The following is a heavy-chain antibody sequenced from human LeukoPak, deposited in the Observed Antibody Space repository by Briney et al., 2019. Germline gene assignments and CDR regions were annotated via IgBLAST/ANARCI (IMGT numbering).Heavy chain of an antibody. Sequence: ASVKVSCKASGGTFSSYAISWVRQAPGQGLEWMGWINPNSGGTNYAQKFQGRVTMTRDTSISTAYMELSRLRSDDTAVYYCASGALVRSFDYWGQGTLVPVSS. J-gene: IGHJ4*02. CDR1: GGTFSSYA. CDR3: ASGALVRSFDY. D-gene: IGHD3-10*01. V-gene: IGHV1-2*02. CDR2: INPNSGGT.